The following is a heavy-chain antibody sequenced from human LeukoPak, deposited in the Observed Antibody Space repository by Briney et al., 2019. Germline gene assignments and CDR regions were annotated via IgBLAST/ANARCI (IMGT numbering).Heavy chain of an antibody. CDR1: GFTFSSYA. J-gene: IGHJ4*02. Sequence: PGGSLGLSCAASGFTFSSYAMHWVRQAPGKGLEWVAVISYDGSNKYYADSVKGRFTISRDNSKNTLYLQMNSLRAEDTAVYYCAKDRVPYSSGWYDYWGQGTLVTVSS. V-gene: IGHV3-30-3*01. CDR2: ISYDGSNK. D-gene: IGHD6-19*01. CDR3: AKDRVPYSSGWYDY.